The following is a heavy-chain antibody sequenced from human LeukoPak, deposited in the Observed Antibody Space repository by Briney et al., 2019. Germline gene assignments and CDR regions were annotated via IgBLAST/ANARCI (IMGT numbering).Heavy chain of an antibody. CDR3: ARRPYCSSTSCYADYYYYYMDV. CDR1: GGSFSGYY. Sequence: SETLSLTCAVYGGSFSGYYWSWIRQPPGKGLEWIGEINHSGSTNYNPSLKSRVTISVDTSKNQFSLKLSSVTAADTAVYYCARRPYCSSTSCYADYYYYYMDVWGKGTTVTISS. D-gene: IGHD2-2*01. V-gene: IGHV4-34*01. CDR2: INHSGST. J-gene: IGHJ6*03.